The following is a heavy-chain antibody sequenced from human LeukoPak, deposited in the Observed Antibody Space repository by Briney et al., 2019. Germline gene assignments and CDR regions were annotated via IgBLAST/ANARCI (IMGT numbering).Heavy chain of an antibody. CDR2: IYWDDDK. CDR1: GFSLSTSGVG. CDR3: AHRREDYGDYRYYFDY. Sequence: SGPTLVKPTQTLTLTCTFSGFSLSTSGVGVGWIRQPPGKALEWLALIYWDDDKRYSPSLKSRLTIAKDTSKNQVALTMTNMDPVDTATYYCAHRREDYGDYRYYFDYWGQGTLVTVSS. J-gene: IGHJ4*02. V-gene: IGHV2-5*02. D-gene: IGHD4-17*01.